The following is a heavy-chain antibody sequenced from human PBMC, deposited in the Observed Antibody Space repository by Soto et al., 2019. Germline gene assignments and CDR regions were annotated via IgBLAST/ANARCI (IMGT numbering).Heavy chain of an antibody. V-gene: IGHV1-8*01. CDR2: MNTNSGNT. CDR1: GYTFTSYD. D-gene: IGHD3-16*01. J-gene: IGHJ5*02. Sequence: GASAKPSCKASGYTFTSYDINWVRLATGQGLEWMGWMNTNSGNTAYAQKFQGRVTMTRNTSISTAYMELSSLRSEDTAVYYCARLKQDYAVAWGQGTLVTVSS. CDR3: ARLKQDYAVA.